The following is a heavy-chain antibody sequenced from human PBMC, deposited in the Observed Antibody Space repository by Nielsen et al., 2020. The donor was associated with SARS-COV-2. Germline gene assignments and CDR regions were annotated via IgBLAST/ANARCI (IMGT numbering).Heavy chain of an antibody. CDR3: TTAPWDY. V-gene: IGHV3-15*01. CDR2: IKSKTDGGTT. J-gene: IGHJ4*02. Sequence: GESLKISCAASGFTFSNAWMSWVRQAPGRGLEWVGRIKSKTDGGTTDYAAPVKGRFTISRDDSKNTLYLQMNSLKTEDTAGYYCTTAPWDYWGQGTLGTVSS. CDR1: GFTFSNAW.